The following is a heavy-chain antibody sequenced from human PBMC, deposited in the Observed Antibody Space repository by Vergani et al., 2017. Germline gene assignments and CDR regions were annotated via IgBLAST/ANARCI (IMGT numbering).Heavy chain of an antibody. J-gene: IGHJ3*02. V-gene: IGHV4-30-4*08. D-gene: IGHD3-22*01. CDR1: GGSISSGDYY. CDR2: IYYSGST. CDR3: ARLVRDSSGNDAFDI. Sequence: QVQLQESGPGLVKPSQTLSLTCPVSGGSISSGDYYWSWIRQPPGKGLEWIGYIYYSGSTYHNPSLKSRVTISVDTSKNQFSLKLSSVTAADTAVYYCARLVRDSSGNDAFDIWGQGTMVTVSS.